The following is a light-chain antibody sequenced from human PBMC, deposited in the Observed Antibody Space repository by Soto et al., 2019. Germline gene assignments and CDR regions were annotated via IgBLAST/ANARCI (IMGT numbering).Light chain of an antibody. CDR1: QSVSTSY. Sequence: IVLTPSPGTLSLSPGDSATLSCRASQSVSTSYFAWYQQKFGQAPRLLIYGASSRATGIPDKVSGSGSRTEFPRTIGTREPEDFAVYYCQQYGSSSWTFGPGTKVEIK. J-gene: IGKJ1*01. CDR3: QQYGSSSWT. V-gene: IGKV3-20*01. CDR2: GAS.